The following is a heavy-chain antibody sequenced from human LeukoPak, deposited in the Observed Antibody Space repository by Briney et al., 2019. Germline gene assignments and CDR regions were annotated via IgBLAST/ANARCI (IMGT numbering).Heavy chain of an antibody. J-gene: IGHJ4*02. Sequence: TGGSPRLSCAVSGFTFRTYWMHWVRQAPGKGLVWVSHINSDGSWTSYADSVKGRFTISKDNAKNTVYLQMNNLRAEDTAVYYCVSFYETYWGRGTLVAVSS. V-gene: IGHV3-74*01. CDR3: VSFYETY. CDR1: GFTFRTYW. D-gene: IGHD2-2*01. CDR2: INSDGSWT.